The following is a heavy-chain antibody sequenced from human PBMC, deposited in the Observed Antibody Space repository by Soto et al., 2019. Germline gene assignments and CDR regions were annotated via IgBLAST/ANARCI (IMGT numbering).Heavy chain of an antibody. CDR1: GFTFTSYA. D-gene: IGHD3-3*01. J-gene: IGHJ4*02. V-gene: IGHV3-23*01. CDR2: ISGSGGDT. CDR3: AKHDFWTLYNTGLDS. Sequence: GGSLRLSCSASGFTFTSYAMSWVREAPGRGREWVSGISGSGGDTNSADSAKGRFTISRDNFKNMLYLQMNSLSAEDTAVYYCAKHDFWTLYNTGLDSWGQGTLVTVSS.